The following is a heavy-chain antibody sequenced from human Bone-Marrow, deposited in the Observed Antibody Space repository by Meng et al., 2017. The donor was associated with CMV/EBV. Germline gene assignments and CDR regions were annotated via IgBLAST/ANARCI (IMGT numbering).Heavy chain of an antibody. J-gene: IGHJ4*02. CDR1: GFTFTSSA. D-gene: IGHD4-17*01. V-gene: IGHV1-58*01. CDR2: IVVGSGNT. CDR3: AAGSQTTVTTLGFDY. Sequence: SVKVSCKASGFTFTSSAVQWVRQARGQRLEWIGWIVVGSGNTNYAQKFQERVTITRDMSTSTAYMELSNLRSEDTTVYYCAAGSQTTVTTLGFDYWGQGTLVTVSS.